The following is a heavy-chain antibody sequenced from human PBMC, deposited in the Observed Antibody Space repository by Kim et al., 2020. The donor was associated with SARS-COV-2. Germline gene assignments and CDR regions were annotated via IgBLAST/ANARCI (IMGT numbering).Heavy chain of an antibody. V-gene: IGHV4-39*01. CDR3: TRQPLVRCVYFYS. D-gene: IGHD3-10*01. Sequence: SETLSLTCTLSVGSLTISSYYWGCIRQPPANALDRLGSAYHHGSTYYTPSLKTPVTLSLDTSKNQTSLPLIPVTAADTTVSSCTRQPLVRCVYFYSWD. CDR1: VGSLTISSYY. J-gene: IGHJ5*01. CDR2: AYHHGST.